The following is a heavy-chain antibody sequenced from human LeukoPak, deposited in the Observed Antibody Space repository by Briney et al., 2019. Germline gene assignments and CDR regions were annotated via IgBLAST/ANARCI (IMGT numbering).Heavy chain of an antibody. CDR3: AREREPLDYGDSTNLDY. J-gene: IGHJ4*02. Sequence: GGSLRLSCTASGFIFSSYSTNWVRQAPGKGLEWVSFIGSKTGNIYYGDSVKGRFTISRDDAKNSIYLQMNSLRVEDTAVYYCAREREPLDYGDSTNLDYWGQGTLVTVSS. D-gene: IGHD4/OR15-4a*01. CDR2: IGSKTGNI. V-gene: IGHV3-21*01. CDR1: GFIFSSYS.